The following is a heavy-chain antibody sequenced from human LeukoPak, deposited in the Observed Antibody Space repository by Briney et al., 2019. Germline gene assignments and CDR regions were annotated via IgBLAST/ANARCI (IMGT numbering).Heavy chain of an antibody. Sequence: GASVEVSCKASGGTFSSYAISWVRQAPGQGLEWMGGIIPIFDTVNYAQKFQGRVTITADKSTSTAYMELSSLRSEDTAVYYCAREKYSSSARHDWFDPWGQGTLVTVSS. CDR1: GGTFSSYA. J-gene: IGHJ5*02. CDR3: AREKYSSSARHDWFDP. CDR2: IIPIFDTV. V-gene: IGHV1-69*06. D-gene: IGHD6-6*01.